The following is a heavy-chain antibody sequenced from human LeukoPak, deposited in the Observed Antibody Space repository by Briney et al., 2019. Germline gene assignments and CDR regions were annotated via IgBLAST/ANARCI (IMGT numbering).Heavy chain of an antibody. CDR2: IYYSGST. CDR3: AKSPYSGYSSA. D-gene: IGHD6-19*01. J-gene: IGHJ5*02. CDR1: GGSISGYY. Sequence: SETLSLTCTVSGGSISGYYWSWIRQPPGKGLEWIGYIYYSGSTNYNPSLKSRVTISVDTSKNQFSLKLSSVTAADTAVYYCAKSPYSGYSSAWGQGTLVTVPS. V-gene: IGHV4-59*01.